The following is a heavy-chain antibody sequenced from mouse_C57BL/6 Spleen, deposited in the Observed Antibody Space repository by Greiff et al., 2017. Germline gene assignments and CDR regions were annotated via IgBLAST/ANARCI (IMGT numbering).Heavy chain of an antibody. J-gene: IGHJ2*01. Sequence: VQLQQSGPELVKPGASVKISCKASGYTFTDYYMNWVKQSHGKSLEWIGDINPNNGGTSYNQKFKGKATLTVDKSSSTAYMELRSLTSEDSAVYYCARLDSSGYVDYWGQGTTLTVSS. V-gene: IGHV1-26*01. CDR1: GYTFTDYY. D-gene: IGHD3-2*02. CDR2: INPNNGGT. CDR3: ARLDSSGYVDY.